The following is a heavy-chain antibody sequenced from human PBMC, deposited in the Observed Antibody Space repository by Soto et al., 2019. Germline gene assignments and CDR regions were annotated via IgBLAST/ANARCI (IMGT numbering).Heavy chain of an antibody. J-gene: IGHJ6*02. V-gene: IGHV4-30-4*01. CDR3: ARALYYGDNHYYYYYGMDV. Sequence: SETLSLTCTVSGGSISSGDYYWSWIRQPPGKGLEWIGYIYYSGSTYYNPSLKSRVTISVDTSKNQFSLKLSSVTAADTAVYYCARALYYGDNHYYYYYGMDVWGQGTTVTVSS. CDR1: GGSISSGDYY. CDR2: IYYSGST. D-gene: IGHD4-17*01.